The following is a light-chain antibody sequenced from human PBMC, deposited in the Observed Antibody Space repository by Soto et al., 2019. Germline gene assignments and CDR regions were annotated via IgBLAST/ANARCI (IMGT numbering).Light chain of an antibody. Sequence: DIQLTQSPSFLSASVGDRVTMTCRASQGISSYLAWYQQKPGKAPKLLIYGASPLQSGVPSRFSGSGSGTDFTLTISSLLPEDSATYYCQQLNSYPITFGQGTRLEIK. V-gene: IGKV1-9*01. J-gene: IGKJ5*01. CDR2: GAS. CDR1: QGISSY. CDR3: QQLNSYPIT.